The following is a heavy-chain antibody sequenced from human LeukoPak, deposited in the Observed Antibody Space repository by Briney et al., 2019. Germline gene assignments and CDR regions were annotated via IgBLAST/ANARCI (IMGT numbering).Heavy chain of an antibody. CDR1: GFTFSSFG. CDR2: ISDSSSIT. J-gene: IGHJ6*02. V-gene: IGHV3-48*02. D-gene: IGHD3-10*01. Sequence: GGSLRLSCAASGFTFSSFGMNGVRQAPGKGLEWVSYISDSSSITYYADSVEGRFTISRDNAKNSLSLQLNSLRDEDTAVYFCAKVIRGGYGMDVWGQGTTVTVSS. CDR3: AKVIRGGYGMDV.